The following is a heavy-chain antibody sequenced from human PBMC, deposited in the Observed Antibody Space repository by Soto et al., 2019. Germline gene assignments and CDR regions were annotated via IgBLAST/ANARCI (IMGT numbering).Heavy chain of an antibody. J-gene: IGHJ4*02. Sequence: GASVQVSCKASGYTFTDSYIHWVRQAPGQGLEWMGWINPNSGGTNYAEKLQDWVTMTRDTAITTAYMELRRLRPAASAMYYSPTERYCITTTCSAFGYWGQGTLGAVSS. CDR2: INPNSGGT. CDR3: PTERYCITTTCSAFGY. D-gene: IGHD2-2*01. CDR1: GYTFTDSY. V-gene: IGHV1-2*04.